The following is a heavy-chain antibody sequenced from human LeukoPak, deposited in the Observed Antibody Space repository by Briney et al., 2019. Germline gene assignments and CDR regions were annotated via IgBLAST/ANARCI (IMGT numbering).Heavy chain of an antibody. V-gene: IGHV3-7*01. D-gene: IGHD3-3*01. CDR2: IKEDGSEK. Sequence: GGSLRLSCAASGFTFSTYWMSWVRRAPGKGLEWVAYIKEDGSEKYYVDSVKGRFTISRDNAKNSLFLQLSSLTAEDTAVYYCARDRSGTSGVISLLDYWGQGTLSPSPQ. CDR1: GFTFSTYW. J-gene: IGHJ4*02. CDR3: ARDRSGTSGVISLLDY.